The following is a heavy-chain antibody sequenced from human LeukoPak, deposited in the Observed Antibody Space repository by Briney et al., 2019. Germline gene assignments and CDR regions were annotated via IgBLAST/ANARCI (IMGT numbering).Heavy chain of an antibody. J-gene: IGHJ5*02. V-gene: IGHV4-34*01. CDR1: GFTFSSYA. Sequence: GSLRLSCAASGFTFSSYAMSWVRQPPGKGLEWIGEINHSGSTNYSPSLKSRVTISVDTSKNQFSLKLSSVTAADTAVYYCARGAGSDVITPEDNWFDPWGQGTLVTASS. D-gene: IGHD3-16*02. CDR2: INHSGST. CDR3: ARGAGSDVITPEDNWFDP.